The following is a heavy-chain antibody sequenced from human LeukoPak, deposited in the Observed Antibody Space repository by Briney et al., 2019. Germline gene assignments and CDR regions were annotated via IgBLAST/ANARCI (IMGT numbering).Heavy chain of an antibody. D-gene: IGHD5-24*01. J-gene: IGHJ4*02. CDR1: GFTFSSYS. V-gene: IGHV3-21*01. CDR2: ISSSSYI. CDR3: ARSSRRWLQFDY. Sequence: PGGSLRLSCAASGFTFSSYSMNWVRQAPGKGLEWVSSISSSSYIYYADSVKGRFTISRDNAKNSLYLQMNSLRAEDTAVYYCARSSRRWLQFDYWGQGTLVTVSS.